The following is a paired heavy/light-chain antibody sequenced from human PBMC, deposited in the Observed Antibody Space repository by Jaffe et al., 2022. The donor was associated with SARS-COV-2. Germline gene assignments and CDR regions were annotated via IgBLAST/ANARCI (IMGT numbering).Heavy chain of an antibody. CDR3: ARWKQYRNGYDF. Sequence: QVQLQQWGAGLLKPSETLSLTCAVYGGSFSGYYWSWIRQPPGKGLEWIGEINHSGSTNYGPSLKSRVTISVDTSKNQFSLKLSSATAADTAVYYCARWKQYRNGYDFWGQGTLVTISS. CDR2: INHSGST. J-gene: IGHJ4*02. CDR1: GGSFSGYY. D-gene: IGHD4-4*01. V-gene: IGHV4-34*02.
Light chain of an antibody. Sequence: SYELTQPPSVSVSPGQTARITCSADALPKQYAYWYQQKPGQAPVMVIYQDTERPSGIPERFSGSSSGTTVTLTISGVQAEDEADYYCQSADSSNTYVVFGGGTKLTVL. V-gene: IGLV3-25*03. CDR2: QDT. J-gene: IGLJ3*02. CDR3: QSADSSNTYVV. CDR1: ALPKQY.